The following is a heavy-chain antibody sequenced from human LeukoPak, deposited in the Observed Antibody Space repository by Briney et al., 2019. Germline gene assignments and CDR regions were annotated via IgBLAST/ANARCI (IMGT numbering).Heavy chain of an antibody. Sequence: RSGGPLRLSCAASGFTFSSYAMTWVRQAPGKGLEWVSGISNSGDATYSADSVKGRFTISRDNSKNTVYLQMNSLRAEDTAVYYCAKVRTSDLGFCSGGSCSGDAFDIWGQGTVVTVSS. CDR3: AKVRTSDLGFCSGGSCSGDAFDI. J-gene: IGHJ3*02. CDR2: ISNSGDAT. V-gene: IGHV3-23*01. CDR1: GFTFSSYA. D-gene: IGHD2-15*01.